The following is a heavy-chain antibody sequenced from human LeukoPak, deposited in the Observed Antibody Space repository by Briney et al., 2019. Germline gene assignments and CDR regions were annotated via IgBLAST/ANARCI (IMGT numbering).Heavy chain of an antibody. V-gene: IGHV1-8*01. Sequence: ASVKVSCKASGYTFTSYDINWVRQATGQGLEWMGWMNPNSGNTGYAQKFQGRVTMTRNTSISTAYMELSSLRSEDTAVYYCVRGVSSPPGYYYYYMDVWGKGTTVTISS. CDR1: GYTFTSYD. CDR3: VRGVSSPPGYYYYYMDV. CDR2: MNPNSGNT. D-gene: IGHD2-2*01. J-gene: IGHJ6*03.